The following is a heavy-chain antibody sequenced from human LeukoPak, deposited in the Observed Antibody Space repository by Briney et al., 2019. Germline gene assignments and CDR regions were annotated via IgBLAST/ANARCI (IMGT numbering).Heavy chain of an antibody. CDR3: AKEDIVVVPAAIGY. J-gene: IGHJ4*02. V-gene: IGHV3-48*04. Sequence: GGSLRLSCAASGFTFSSYGMSWVRQAPGKGLEWVSYISSSGSTIYYADSVKGRFTISRDNAKNSLYLQMNSLRAEDTAVYYCAKEDIVVVPAAIGYWGQGTLVTVSS. D-gene: IGHD2-2*01. CDR2: ISSSGSTI. CDR1: GFTFSSYG.